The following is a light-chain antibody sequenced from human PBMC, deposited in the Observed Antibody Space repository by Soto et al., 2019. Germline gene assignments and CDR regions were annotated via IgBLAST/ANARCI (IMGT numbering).Light chain of an antibody. CDR3: CSYAGSSSHVV. CDR2: EGS. CDR1: SSDVGSYNL. V-gene: IGLV2-23*01. J-gene: IGLJ2*01. Sequence: QSALTQPASVSGSPGQSITISCTGTSSDVGSYNLVSWYQQHPGKDPKLMIYEGSKRPSGVSNRFSGSKSGNTASLTISGLQAEDEADYYCCSYAGSSSHVVFGGGTTLTVL.